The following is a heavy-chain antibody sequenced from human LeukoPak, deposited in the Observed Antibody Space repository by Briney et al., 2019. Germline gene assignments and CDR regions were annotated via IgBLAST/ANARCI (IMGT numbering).Heavy chain of an antibody. V-gene: IGHV3-11*01. CDR2: ISNNGVIT. J-gene: IGHJ3*02. Sequence: GGSLRLSCAASGFTFSNYAMSWVRQAPGKGLEWVSSISNNGVITYNADSVKGRFTISRDNAKNSLYLQMNSLRAEDTAVYYCAREVLAAFDIWGQGTMVTVSS. CDR3: AREVLAAFDI. D-gene: IGHD3-3*02. CDR1: GFTFSNYA.